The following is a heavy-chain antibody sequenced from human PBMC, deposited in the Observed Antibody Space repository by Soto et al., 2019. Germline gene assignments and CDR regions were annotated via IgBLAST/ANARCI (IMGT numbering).Heavy chain of an antibody. V-gene: IGHV3-21*01. CDR3: ARDPGYSGSYGDAFDI. J-gene: IGHJ3*02. D-gene: IGHD1-26*01. CDR1: GFTFSSYS. CDR2: ISSSSSYI. Sequence: ESGGGLVKPGGSLRLSCAASGFTFSSYSMNWVRQAPGKGLEWVSSISSSSSYIYYADSVKGRFTISRDNAKNSLYLQMNSLRAEDTAVYYCARDPGYSGSYGDAFDIWGQGTMVTVSS.